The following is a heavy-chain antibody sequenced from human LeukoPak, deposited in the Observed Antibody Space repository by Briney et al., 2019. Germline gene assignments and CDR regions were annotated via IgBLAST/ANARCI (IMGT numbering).Heavy chain of an antibody. Sequence: GGSLRLSCAASGFTFSSYAMSWVRQAPGKGLEWVSAISGSGGSTYYADSVKGRFTISRDNSKNTLYLQMNSLRAEDTAVYYCAKTKEARPAAMRTTQLNWFDPWGQGTLVTVSS. D-gene: IGHD2-2*01. CDR3: AKTKEARPAAMRTTQLNWFDP. CDR1: GFTFSSYA. V-gene: IGHV3-23*01. J-gene: IGHJ5*02. CDR2: ISGSGGST.